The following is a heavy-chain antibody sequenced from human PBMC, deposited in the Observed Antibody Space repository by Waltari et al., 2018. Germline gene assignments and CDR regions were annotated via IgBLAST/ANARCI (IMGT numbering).Heavy chain of an antibody. CDR2: ISGSGGST. D-gene: IGHD6-19*01. Sequence: EVQLLESGGGLVQPGGSLRLSCAASGFPFSSYAMSWVRQAPGKGLEWVSAISGSGGSTYYADSVKGRFTISRDNSKNTLYLQMNSLRAEDTAVYYCAKPPYSSGWYGYFQHWGQGTLVTVSS. CDR3: AKPPYSSGWYGYFQH. V-gene: IGHV3-23*01. J-gene: IGHJ1*01. CDR1: GFPFSSYA.